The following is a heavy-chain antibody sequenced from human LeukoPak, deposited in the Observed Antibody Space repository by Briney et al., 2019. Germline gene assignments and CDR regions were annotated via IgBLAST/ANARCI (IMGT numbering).Heavy chain of an antibody. CDR3: ARNSRVGGVMIDY. D-gene: IGHD3-16*01. CDR2: IYHSGST. V-gene: IGHV4-38-2*01. J-gene: IGHJ4*02. Sequence: SETLSLTCAVSGYSISSGYYWGWIRQPPGKGLEWIGSIYHSGSTYYNPSLKSRVTISVDTSKNQFSLKLSSVTAADTAVYYWARNSRVGGVMIDYWAQGTLVTVSS. CDR1: GYSISSGYY.